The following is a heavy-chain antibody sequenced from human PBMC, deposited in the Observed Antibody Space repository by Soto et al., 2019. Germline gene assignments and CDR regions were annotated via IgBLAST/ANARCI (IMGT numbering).Heavy chain of an antibody. CDR1: GGSISSGGYY. D-gene: IGHD1-1*01. CDR2: IYYSGST. Sequence: SETLSLTCTVSGGSISSGGYYWSWIRQHPGKGLEWIGYIYYSGSTYYNPSLKSRVTISVDTSKNQFSLKLSSVTAADTAVYHCARGYKTPGGWFYFDFWGQGALVTVSS. CDR3: ARGYKTPGGWFYFDF. V-gene: IGHV4-31*03. J-gene: IGHJ4*02.